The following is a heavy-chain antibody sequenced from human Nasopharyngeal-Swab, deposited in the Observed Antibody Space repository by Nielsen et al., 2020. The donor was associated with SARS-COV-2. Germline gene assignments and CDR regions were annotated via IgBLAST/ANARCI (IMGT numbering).Heavy chain of an antibody. CDR1: GYTFTTYY. J-gene: IGHJ6*02. D-gene: IGHD3-10*01. CDR3: ARMMYFHGYYAMDV. Sequence: AVVNVSCKACGYTFTTYYIHWVRQAPGQGLEWMGIINPSGGGTNYAQKFKGRATMTGDTSTGTVYMELTSLTSEDTAVYYCARMMYFHGYYAMDVWGQGTTVTVSS. CDR2: INPSGGGT. V-gene: IGHV1-46*01.